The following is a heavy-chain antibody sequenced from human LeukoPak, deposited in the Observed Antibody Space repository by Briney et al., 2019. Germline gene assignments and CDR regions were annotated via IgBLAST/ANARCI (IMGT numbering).Heavy chain of an antibody. Sequence: GSLRLSCAASGFTFSSDWMHWVRQPPGQGLVWVSRINPAGSSTNYADSVKGRFTISRDNAMNTLYLHLNSLRAEDTAVYYCARGVRGSYGTDLWGQGTLVTVSS. CDR2: INPAGSST. J-gene: IGHJ5*02. CDR3: ARGVRGSYGTDL. V-gene: IGHV3-74*01. D-gene: IGHD1-26*01. CDR1: GFTFSSDW.